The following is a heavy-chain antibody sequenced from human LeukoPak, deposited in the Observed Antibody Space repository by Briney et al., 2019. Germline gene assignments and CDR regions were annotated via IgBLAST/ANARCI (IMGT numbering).Heavy chain of an antibody. CDR2: INPNSGGT. D-gene: IGHD6-13*01. CDR1: GYTFTGYY. J-gene: IGHJ3*02. V-gene: IGHV1-2*02. Sequence: ASVKVSCKASGYTFTGYYMHWVRQAPGQGLEWMGWINPNSGGTNYAQKFQGRVTMTRDTSISTAYMELSRLRSDDTAVYYCARDHEYSSSWFSDAFDIWGQGITVTVSS. CDR3: ARDHEYSSSWFSDAFDI.